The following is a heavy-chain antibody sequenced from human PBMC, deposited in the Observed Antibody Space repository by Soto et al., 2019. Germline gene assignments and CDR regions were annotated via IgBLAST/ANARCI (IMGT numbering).Heavy chain of an antibody. V-gene: IGHV3-9*01. CDR2: INWNSGSI. CDR3: VKDESINWYSRHLRH. D-gene: IGHD6-13*01. CDR1: GFTFDDYA. J-gene: IGHJ1*01. Sequence: GGSLRLSCAASGFTFDDYAMHWVRQVPGKGLEWVSGINWNSGSIGYGDSVKGRFAISRDNAKNSLHLQMNSLSAEDTAFYYCVKDESINWYSRHLRHCGQRTLVTVSS.